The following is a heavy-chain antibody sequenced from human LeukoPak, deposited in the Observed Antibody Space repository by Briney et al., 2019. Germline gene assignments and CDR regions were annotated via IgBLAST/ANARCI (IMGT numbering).Heavy chain of an antibody. D-gene: IGHD3-10*01. CDR1: GGSFRGYY. Sequence: SETLSLTCAVYGGSFRGYYWSWIRQPPGKGLEWIGEINHSGSTNYNPSLKSRVSISVDTSKNQFSLKLSSVTAADTAVYYCARTSAYGSGGWFDPWGQGTLVTVSS. CDR2: INHSGST. CDR3: ARTSAYGSGGWFDP. J-gene: IGHJ5*02. V-gene: IGHV4-34*01.